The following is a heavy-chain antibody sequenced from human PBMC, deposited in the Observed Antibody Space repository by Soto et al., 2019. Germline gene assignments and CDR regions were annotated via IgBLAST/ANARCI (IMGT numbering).Heavy chain of an antibody. CDR3: ARDTVQGYYDSSGYYPNGVQH. V-gene: IGHV1-69*13. CDR1: GGTFSSYA. Sequence: GASVKVSCKASGGTFSSYAISWVRQAPGQGLEWMGGIIPIFGTANYAQKFQGRVTITADESTSTAHMELSSLRSEDTAVYYCARDTVQGYYDSSGYYPNGVQHWGQGTLVTVSS. J-gene: IGHJ1*01. CDR2: IIPIFGTA. D-gene: IGHD3-22*01.